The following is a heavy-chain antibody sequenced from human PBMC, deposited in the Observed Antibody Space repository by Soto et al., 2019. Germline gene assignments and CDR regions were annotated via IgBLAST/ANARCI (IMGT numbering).Heavy chain of an antibody. D-gene: IGHD1-26*01. CDR1: VDSVSSTSAA. J-gene: IGHJ6*02. CDR3: SRRLKLGADYYGMDV. Sequence: SQTLSLTCAISVDSVSSTSAAWNWIRQSPSRGLEWLGRTFYRSKWYYDYAVSVKSRITINPDTSKNQFSLQLNSVTPEDTAVYYCSRRLKLGADYYGMDVWGQGTTVTVS. CDR2: TFYRSKWYY. V-gene: IGHV6-1*01.